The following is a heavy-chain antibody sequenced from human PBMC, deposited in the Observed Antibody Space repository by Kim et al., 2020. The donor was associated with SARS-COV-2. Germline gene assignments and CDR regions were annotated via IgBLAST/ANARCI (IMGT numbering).Heavy chain of an antibody. CDR1: GGSISSSSYY. CDR2: IYYSGST. J-gene: IGHJ4*02. CDR3: ARLGIDYYDSSGYPGY. V-gene: IGHV4-39*01. D-gene: IGHD3-22*01. Sequence: SETLSLTCTVSGGSISSSSYYWGWIRQPPGKGLEWIGSIYYSGSTYYNPSLKSRVTISVDTSKNQFSLKLSSVTAADTAVYYCARLGIDYYDSSGYPGYWGQGTLVTVSS.